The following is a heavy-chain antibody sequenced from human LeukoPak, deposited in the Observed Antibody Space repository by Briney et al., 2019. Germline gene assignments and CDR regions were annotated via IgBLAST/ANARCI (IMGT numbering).Heavy chain of an antibody. CDR3: ARGSTYYDSSGQVPFDY. Sequence: GGSLRLSCAASGFTFSTYSMNWVRQAPGKGLEWVSYISSSSSTIYYADSVKGRFTVSRDNAKNSLYLQTNSLRAEDTAVYYCARGSTYYDSSGQVPFDYWGQGTLVTVSS. CDR1: GFTFSTYS. D-gene: IGHD3-22*01. V-gene: IGHV3-48*01. CDR2: ISSSSSTI. J-gene: IGHJ4*02.